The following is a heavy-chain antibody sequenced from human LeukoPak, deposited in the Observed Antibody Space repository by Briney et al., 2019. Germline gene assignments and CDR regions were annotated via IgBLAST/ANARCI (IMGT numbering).Heavy chain of an antibody. CDR2: IYWNDDK. J-gene: IGHJ1*01. V-gene: IGHV2-5*01. CDR1: GFSLSTSGVG. CDR3: AHRQSLFGELFPAEYFQH. D-gene: IGHD3-10*01. Sequence: SGPTLVKPTQTLSLTCTFSGFSLSTSGVGVGWIRQPPGKALEWLALIYWNDDKRYSPSLKSRLTITKDTSKNQAVLTMTNMDPVDTATYYCAHRQSLFGELFPAEYFQHWGQGTLVTVSS.